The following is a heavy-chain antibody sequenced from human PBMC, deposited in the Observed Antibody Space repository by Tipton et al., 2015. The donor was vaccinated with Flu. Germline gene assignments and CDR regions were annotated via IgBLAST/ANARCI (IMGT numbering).Heavy chain of an antibody. CDR3: ARLPLPLSYFDY. CDR1: GEALGINYF. Sequence: GEALGINYFWVWIRQPPGKGLEWIGNIYHTGNTYYNPSLKSRVTISVDRSKNQFSLKLSSVTPADAAVYYCARLPLPLSYFDYWGQGALVTVSS. CDR2: IYHTGNT. V-gene: IGHV4-38-2*01. J-gene: IGHJ4*02.